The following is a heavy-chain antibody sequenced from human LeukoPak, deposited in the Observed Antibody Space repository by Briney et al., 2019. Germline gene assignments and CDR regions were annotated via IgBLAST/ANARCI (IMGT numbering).Heavy chain of an antibody. CDR2: IFPGDSDT. D-gene: IGHD3-10*01. CDR3: ARQGEGYFEY. J-gene: IGHJ4*02. CDR1: GYGFPSYW. Sequence: GESLKISCNGSGYGFPSYWISWVRQMPGKGLEWMGIIFPGDSDTRYSPSFQGQVTLSADKSISTAYLQWSSLKASDTAMYYCARQGEGYFEYWGQGTLVTVSS. V-gene: IGHV5-51*01.